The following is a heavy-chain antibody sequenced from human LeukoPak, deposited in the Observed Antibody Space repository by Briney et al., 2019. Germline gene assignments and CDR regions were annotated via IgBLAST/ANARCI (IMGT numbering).Heavy chain of an antibody. V-gene: IGHV1-69*13. CDR2: IIPIFGTA. J-gene: IGHJ4*02. CDR1: GGTFSSYA. D-gene: IGHD1-26*01. Sequence: SAVTVSCKASGGTFSSYAFSWVRQAPGQGLEWMGGIIPIFGTANYAQKFQGRVTITADESTSTAYMELSSLRSEDTAVYYCAKLRELGESPFDYWGQGTLVTVSS. CDR3: AKLRELGESPFDY.